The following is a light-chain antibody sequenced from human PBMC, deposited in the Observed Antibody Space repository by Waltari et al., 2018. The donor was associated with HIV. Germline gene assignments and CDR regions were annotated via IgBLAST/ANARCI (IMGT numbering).Light chain of an antibody. J-gene: IGLJ3*02. CDR2: YNT. CDR3: HVWDGSDYVSGV. V-gene: IGLV3-21*04. Sequence: SYVLTQPPSVSVAPGKTATITCGGNDIGAKSVHWYQQKPGQAPVLVIYYNTDRPSGIPERFSGPNSGNTATLTISRAEAGDEADYYCHVWDGSDYVSGVFGGGTKVTVL. CDR1: DIGAKS.